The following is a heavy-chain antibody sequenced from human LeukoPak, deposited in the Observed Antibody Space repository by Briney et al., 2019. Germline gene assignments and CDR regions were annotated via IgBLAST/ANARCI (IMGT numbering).Heavy chain of an antibody. D-gene: IGHD4-17*01. CDR3: ARASDGDYGRAAFDY. CDR1: GFAFSYYS. CDR2: ISSGSSYI. Sequence: GGSLRLSCAASGFAFSYYSLSWVRQAPGKGLEWVSSISSGSSYIFYADSVKGRFTTSRDNAKNSLYLLMNSLRADDTAVYYCARASDGDYGRAAFDYWGQGSLVTVSS. V-gene: IGHV3-21*01. J-gene: IGHJ4*02.